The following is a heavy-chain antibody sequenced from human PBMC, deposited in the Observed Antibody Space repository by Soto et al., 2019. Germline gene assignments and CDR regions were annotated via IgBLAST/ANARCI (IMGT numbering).Heavy chain of an antibody. Sequence: PGEPLQISCKGSGYTFTNYWICWVRQMPGKGLEWMGIIYPGDSDTKYNPSFQGQVTISADKSITTTYLQWSSLKASDTAIYYCAPTIFSYVMDVLGQGTTVTFCS. V-gene: IGHV5-51*01. J-gene: IGHJ6*02. CDR3: APTIFSYVMDV. CDR2: IYPGDSDT. CDR1: GYTFTNYW. D-gene: IGHD3-3*01.